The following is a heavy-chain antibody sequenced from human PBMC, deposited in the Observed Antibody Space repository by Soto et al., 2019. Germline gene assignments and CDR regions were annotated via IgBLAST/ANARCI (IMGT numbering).Heavy chain of an antibody. CDR3: AKSAAAGRPYYYYMDV. CDR2: ISYDGSNK. V-gene: IGHV3-30*18. J-gene: IGHJ6*03. CDR1: GFTFSSYG. Sequence: GGSLRLSCAASGFTFSSYGMHWVRQAPGKGLEWVAVISYDGSNKYYADSVKGRFTISRDNSKNTLYLQMNSLRAEDTAVYYCAKSAAAGRPYYYYMDVWGKGTTVTVSS. D-gene: IGHD6-13*01.